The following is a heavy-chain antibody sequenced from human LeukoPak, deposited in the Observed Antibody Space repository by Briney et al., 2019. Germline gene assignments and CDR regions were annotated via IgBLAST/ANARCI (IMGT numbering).Heavy chain of an antibody. D-gene: IGHD3-22*01. J-gene: IGHJ4*02. Sequence: SGPTLVNPTQTLTLACSFSGFSLSTSGVGVGWIRQPPGKDLEWLAFIYWNDDKRHSPSLKSRLTITKDISKNQVVLTVSNMDPVDTATYFCAHSSYDSSGYYYFDYWGQGTLVTVSS. CDR1: GFSLSTSGVG. V-gene: IGHV2-5*01. CDR3: AHSSYDSSGYYYFDY. CDR2: IYWNDDK.